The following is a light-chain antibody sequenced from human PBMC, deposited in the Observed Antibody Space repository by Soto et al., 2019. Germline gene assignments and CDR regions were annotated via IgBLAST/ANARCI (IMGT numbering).Light chain of an antibody. CDR1: QGISNF. V-gene: IGKV1-27*01. Sequence: DIQMTQSPSSLSASVGDSVTITCRASQGISNFLAWYQQKPGKVPKLLISAASTLQSWVPSRFSGSGSGTDFTLSITSLQPEDVATYYCQKYSSVTTFGQGKRLEI. J-gene: IGKJ5*01. CDR2: AAS. CDR3: QKYSSVTT.